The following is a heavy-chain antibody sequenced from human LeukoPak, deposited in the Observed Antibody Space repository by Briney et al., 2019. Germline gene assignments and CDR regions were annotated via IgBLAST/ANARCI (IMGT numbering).Heavy chain of an antibody. CDR3: ATRGIQLWFDN. Sequence: GGSLRLSCTASGFIFSSYDVTWVRQAPGKGLEWVSVVTGSGAGTYYADSVKGRFTIFRDNSKNTLYLQMNSLRAEDTAVYYCATRGIQLWFDNWGQGTLVTVSS. J-gene: IGHJ4*02. V-gene: IGHV3-23*01. D-gene: IGHD5-18*01. CDR1: GFIFSSYD. CDR2: VTGSGAGT.